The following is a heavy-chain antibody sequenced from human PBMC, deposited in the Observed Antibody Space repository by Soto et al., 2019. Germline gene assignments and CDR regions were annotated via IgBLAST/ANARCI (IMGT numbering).Heavy chain of an antibody. V-gene: IGHV1-18*01. CDR2: ISAYNGNT. CDR1: GYTFTSYG. D-gene: IGHD6-13*01. CDR3: ARDGSPRTFYYYYYMDV. Sequence: QVQLVQSGAEVKKPGASVKVSCKASGYTFTSYGISWVRQAPGQGLEWMGWISAYNGNTNYAQKLQGRVTMTTDTSKSTAYMELRSLRSDDTAVYYCARDGSPRTFYYYYYMDVWGKGTTVTVSS. J-gene: IGHJ6*03.